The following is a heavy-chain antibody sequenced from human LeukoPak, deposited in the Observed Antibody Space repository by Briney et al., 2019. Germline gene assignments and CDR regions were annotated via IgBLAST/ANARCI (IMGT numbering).Heavy chain of an antibody. CDR3: ARLAAPRYDFWSGYHLHC. J-gene: IGHJ4*02. D-gene: IGHD3-3*01. CDR1: GGSISSNSYY. V-gene: IGHV4-39*01. Sequence: SETLSLTCTVSGGSISSNSYYWGWIRQPPGKGLEWIGSIYYSGSTYYNPSLKSRVTISVDTSKNQFSLKLSSVTAADTAVYYCARLAAPRYDFWSGYHLHCWGQGTLVTVSS. CDR2: IYYSGST.